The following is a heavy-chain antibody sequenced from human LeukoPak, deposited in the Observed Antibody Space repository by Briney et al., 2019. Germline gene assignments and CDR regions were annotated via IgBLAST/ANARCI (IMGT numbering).Heavy chain of an antibody. CDR3: ARDPNGDYIGTFDM. D-gene: IGHD4-17*01. J-gene: IGHJ3*02. Sequence: PGGCLRLSCAASEFTFSSYGMSWVRQAPGKGLEWVSSISGNGGSTQYADSVQGRFAISRDNSKNTLYLQMNSLRVEDTAVYFCARDPNGDYIGTFDMWGRGTMVSVSS. CDR1: EFTFSSYG. CDR2: ISGNGGST. V-gene: IGHV3-23*01.